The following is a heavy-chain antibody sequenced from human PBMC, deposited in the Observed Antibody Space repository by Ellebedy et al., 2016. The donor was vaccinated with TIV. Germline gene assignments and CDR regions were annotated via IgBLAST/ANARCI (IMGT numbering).Heavy chain of an antibody. J-gene: IGHJ4*02. Sequence: MPGGSLRLSCAVSGGSISDSNWWSWVRQPPGRGLEWIGEVFHTGITNYTPSLKSRLTISVDKSKNQFSLNLTSVTAADTAVYYCAKEVRRHSGEVDFDSWGQGTLVTVSS. V-gene: IGHV4-4*02. CDR3: AKEVRRHSGEVDFDS. D-gene: IGHD3-10*01. CDR1: GGSISDSNW. CDR2: VFHTGIT.